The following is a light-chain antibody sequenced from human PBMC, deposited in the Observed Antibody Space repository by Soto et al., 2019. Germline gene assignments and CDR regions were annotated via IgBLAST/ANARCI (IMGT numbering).Light chain of an antibody. Sequence: EIVLTQSPGTLSLSPGARAPLSCRASQSVSSSYLAWYQQKPGQAPRLLIYGASSRAIGIPDRFSGSGSGTDFTLTISRLEPEDFAVYYCRQYGSSPATFGQGTKVDIK. J-gene: IGKJ1*01. V-gene: IGKV3-20*01. CDR1: QSVSSSY. CDR2: GAS. CDR3: RQYGSSPAT.